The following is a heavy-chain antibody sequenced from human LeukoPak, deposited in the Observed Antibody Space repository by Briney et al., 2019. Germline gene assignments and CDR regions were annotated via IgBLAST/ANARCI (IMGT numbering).Heavy chain of an antibody. D-gene: IGHD5-24*01. Sequence: GGSLRLSCAASGFTFDDYAMHWVRQAPGKGLEWVSNISGSGSGGSTYYADSVKGRFTISRDNSKNTLYLQMNSLRAEDTAVYYCAKSGYNRFDYWGQGTLVTVSS. J-gene: IGHJ4*02. V-gene: IGHV3-23*01. CDR3: AKSGYNRFDY. CDR2: ISGSGSGGST. CDR1: GFTFDDYA.